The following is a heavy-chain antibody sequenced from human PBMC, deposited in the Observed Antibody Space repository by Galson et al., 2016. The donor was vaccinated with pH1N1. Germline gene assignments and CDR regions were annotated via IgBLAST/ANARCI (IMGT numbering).Heavy chain of an antibody. CDR2: IDWDDDK. Sequence: PALVKPTQTLTLTCTFSGFSLSTSGMCVSWIRQPPGKALEWLALIDWDDDKYYSTSLKTRLTISKDTSKNQVVLTMTNMDPVDTATYNCARMVYGDNLKNFDYWGQGTLVTVSS. CDR1: GFSLSTSGMC. D-gene: IGHD4-23*01. CDR3: ARMVYGDNLKNFDY. V-gene: IGHV2-70*01. J-gene: IGHJ4*02.